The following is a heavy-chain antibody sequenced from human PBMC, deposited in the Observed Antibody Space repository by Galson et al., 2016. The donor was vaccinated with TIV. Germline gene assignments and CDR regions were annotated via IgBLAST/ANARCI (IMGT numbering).Heavy chain of an antibody. D-gene: IGHD6-19*01. CDR3: ARGPKVRSAYNSGWWQDLLDIDL. Sequence: CAISGDSVSSNSAAWNWIRQSPSRGLERLGRTYYMSKWFNDYAVSVKGRITINPDTSKNQFSLQLNSVTPDDTAVYVCARGPKVRSAYNSGWWQDLLDIDLWGRGTLVTVSS. CDR2: TYYMSKWFN. CDR1: GDSVSSNSAA. V-gene: IGHV6-1*01. J-gene: IGHJ2*01.